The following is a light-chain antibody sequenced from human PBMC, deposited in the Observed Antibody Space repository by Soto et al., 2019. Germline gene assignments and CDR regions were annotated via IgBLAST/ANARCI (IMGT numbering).Light chain of an antibody. CDR1: QSVNNNY. V-gene: IGKV3-20*01. Sequence: IVLTQSPGTLSLSPGEGATLSCRASQSVNNNYLAWYQQRPGQAPSLLIYGASNRATGVPDRFSGSGSGTDFTLTISRLEPEDFAVYFCQQYDTSPPYTFGQGTKLEIK. CDR2: GAS. J-gene: IGKJ2*01. CDR3: QQYDTSPPYT.